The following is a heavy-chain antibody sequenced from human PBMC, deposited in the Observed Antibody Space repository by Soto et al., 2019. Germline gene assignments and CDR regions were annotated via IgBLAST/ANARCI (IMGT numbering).Heavy chain of an antibody. V-gene: IGHV5-51*01. CDR3: AREAPGVFYCFWALDI. CDR1: GYSFTSYW. J-gene: IGHJ3*02. Sequence: GESLKISCKGSGYSFTSYWIGWVRQMPGKGLEWMGIIYPGDSDTRYSPSFQGQVTISADKSISTAYLQWSSLKASDTAMYYCAREAPGVFYCFWALDIWGQGTMVTVSS. D-gene: IGHD2-21*01. CDR2: IYPGDSDT.